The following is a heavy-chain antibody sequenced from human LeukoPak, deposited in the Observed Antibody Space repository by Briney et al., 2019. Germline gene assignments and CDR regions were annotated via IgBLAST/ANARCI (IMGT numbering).Heavy chain of an antibody. CDR3: TTVTLRPVGL. Sequence: PGGSLRLSCAASGFSFSKAWMSWVRQAPGKGLEWVGRIKSKSDGGTTDYAAPVKGRFTISRDDSKNTLFLQVNSLKIEDTAVHYCTTVTLRPVGLWGQGTLVTVSS. D-gene: IGHD3-10*01. V-gene: IGHV3-15*05. J-gene: IGHJ4*02. CDR1: GFSFSKAW. CDR2: IKSKSDGGTT.